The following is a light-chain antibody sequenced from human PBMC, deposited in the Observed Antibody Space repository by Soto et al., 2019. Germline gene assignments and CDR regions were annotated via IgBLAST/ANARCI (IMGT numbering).Light chain of an antibody. CDR2: GAS. V-gene: IGKV3-20*01. CDR1: QSVSGSY. J-gene: IGKJ1*01. CDR3: QQYGSSPRT. Sequence: IVLTQSPGTLSLSPGDRATLSCSASQSVSGSYLAWYQQKPGLAPRLLIYGASISATGIPDRFSGSGSGTDFPLRISRLEPEDFAVYYCQQYGSSPRTFGQGTKVEIK.